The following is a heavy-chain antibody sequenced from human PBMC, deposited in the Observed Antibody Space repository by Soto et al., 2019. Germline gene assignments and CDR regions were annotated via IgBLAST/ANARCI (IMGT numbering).Heavy chain of an antibody. D-gene: IGHD5-12*01. J-gene: IGHJ4*02. CDR2: ISGRGGST. CDR1: GFTFSNCA. CDR3: AKRFYREEDGYNFFDS. Sequence: GGSLRLSCSASGFTFSNCAMSWVRQAPGKGLEWVSTISGRGGSTYYADSVKGRLTISRDNSKNTLFLQMNSLRAEDTAVYYCAKRFYREEDGYNFFDSWGQGTLVTVSS. V-gene: IGHV3-23*01.